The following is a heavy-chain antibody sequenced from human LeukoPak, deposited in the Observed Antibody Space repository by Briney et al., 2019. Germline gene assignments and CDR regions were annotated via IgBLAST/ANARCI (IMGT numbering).Heavy chain of an antibody. J-gene: IGHJ1*01. CDR3: ARGPLATVTTPPPEYFQH. CDR2: INWNGGST. V-gene: IGHV3-20*01. CDR1: GFIFEDYD. D-gene: IGHD4-17*01. Sequence: GGSLRLSCAASGFIFEDYDMSWVPNAPGRRGVWVSGINWNGGSTGYADSVKGRFTNSRDNAKNSLYLQMNSLRAEDTALYDCARGPLATVTTPPPEYFQHWGQGTLVTVSS.